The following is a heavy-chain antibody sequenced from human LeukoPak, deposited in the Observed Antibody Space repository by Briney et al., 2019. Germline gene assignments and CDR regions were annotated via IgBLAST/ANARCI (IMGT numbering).Heavy chain of an antibody. D-gene: IGHD1-14*01. CDR3: ARNAAYNLDY. J-gene: IGHJ4*02. CDR2: IFHSGST. Sequence: PSVSLSLTCGVSGGSLSSGNWWSWVRQPPGKGLEWIGEIFHSGSTNFNPSLKSRVTISIDKSKNQFSLEVTSVTAADTAVYYCARNAAYNLDYWGQGILVTVSS. CDR1: GGSLSSGNW. V-gene: IGHV4-4*02.